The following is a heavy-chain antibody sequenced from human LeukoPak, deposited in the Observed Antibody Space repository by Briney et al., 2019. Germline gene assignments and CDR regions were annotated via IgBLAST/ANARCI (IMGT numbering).Heavy chain of an antibody. J-gene: IGHJ4*02. CDR3: ARAGFGGVIVFDY. V-gene: IGHV4-30-4*01. CDR2: IYYSEST. Sequence: PSQTLSLTCTVSGGSISSGDYYWSWIRQPPGKGLEWIGYIYYSESTYYNPSLKSRVTISVDTSKNQFSLKLSSVTAADTAAYYCARAGFGGVIVFDYWGQGTLVTVSS. D-gene: IGHD3-16*02. CDR1: GGSISSGDYY.